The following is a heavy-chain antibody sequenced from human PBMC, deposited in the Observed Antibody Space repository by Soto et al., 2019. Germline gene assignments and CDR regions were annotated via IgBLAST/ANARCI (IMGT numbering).Heavy chain of an antibody. CDR2: ISGSGGAT. V-gene: IGHV3-23*01. D-gene: IGHD3-3*01. CDR3: AKGVFGVMGACQI. Sequence: QLLESGGGLVQPGGSLRLSCAASGFTFSDYTMTWVRQAPGKGLAWVSSISGSGGATYLADSAKGRFTISRDNSENTLYLQMNSLRAEDTAIYFCAKGVFGVMGACQIWGQGTLVTVSS. CDR1: GFTFSDYT. J-gene: IGHJ4*03.